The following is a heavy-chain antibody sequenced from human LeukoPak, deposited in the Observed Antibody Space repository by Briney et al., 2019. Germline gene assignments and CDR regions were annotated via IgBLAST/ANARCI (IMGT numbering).Heavy chain of an antibody. Sequence: SETLSLTCTVSVVSIGSHYWSWVRQSPGRGLEWIGYIYYSGATNYNPSLKSRVIISLDTSKNQFSLRMNSLTAADTAVYYCARNENWFDPWGQGTLVTVSS. CDR3: ARNENWFDP. D-gene: IGHD1-1*01. J-gene: IGHJ5*02. CDR1: VVSIGSHY. V-gene: IGHV4-59*11. CDR2: IYYSGAT.